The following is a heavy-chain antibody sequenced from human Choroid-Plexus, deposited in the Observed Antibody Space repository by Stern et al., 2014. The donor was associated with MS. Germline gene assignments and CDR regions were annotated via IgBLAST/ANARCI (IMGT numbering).Heavy chain of an antibody. CDR3: AKDRQYLTYFFDH. D-gene: IGHD2/OR15-2a*01. CDR2: VSYDGSNK. CDR1: GFTFGSCA. J-gene: IGHJ5*02. V-gene: IGHV3-30*18. Sequence: VQLLESGGGVVQPGRPLRLSCGASGFTFGSCAMHWVRQAPGTGLEWEAGVSYDGSNKYYADSVKGRFTISRDNSQNTLYMQMSSLRPEDTAVYYCAKDRQYLTYFFDHWGQGSLVTVSS.